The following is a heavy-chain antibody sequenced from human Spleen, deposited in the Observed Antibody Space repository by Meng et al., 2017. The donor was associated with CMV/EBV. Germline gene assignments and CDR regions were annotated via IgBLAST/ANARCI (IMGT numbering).Heavy chain of an antibody. CDR1: GGSFSGYY. V-gene: IGHV4-34*09. D-gene: IGHD3-3*01. J-gene: IGHJ4*02. Sequence: CAVYGGSFSGYYWSWIRQHPGKGLEWIGYIYYSGSPNYNPSLKSRLTISVDTSKNQFSLRLRSVTAADTAVYYCARNYDFWRGGGIDSWGRGTLVTAPQ. CDR3: ARNYDFWRGGGIDS. CDR2: IYYSGSP.